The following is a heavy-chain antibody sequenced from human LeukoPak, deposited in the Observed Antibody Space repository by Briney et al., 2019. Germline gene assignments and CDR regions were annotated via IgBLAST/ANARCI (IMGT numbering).Heavy chain of an antibody. CDR3: ARDPYCSSTSCYDVVLDY. CDR1: GYTFTRHH. CDR2: INPSGGRA. Sequence: ASVKVSCKASGYTFTRHHMHWVRQAPGQGLEWMGIINPSGGRASYAQKFQGRVTMTRDTSTSTVYMELSSLRSEDTAVYYCARDPYCSSTSCYDVVLDYWGQGTLVTVSS. J-gene: IGHJ4*02. V-gene: IGHV1-46*01. D-gene: IGHD2-2*01.